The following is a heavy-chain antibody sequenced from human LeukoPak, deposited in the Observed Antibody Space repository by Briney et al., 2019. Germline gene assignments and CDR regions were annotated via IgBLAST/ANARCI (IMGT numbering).Heavy chain of an antibody. V-gene: IGHV3-53*01. CDR3: ARVSYGYLHP. CDR2: IYSGGST. D-gene: IGHD5-18*01. CDR1: GFTVGSNY. Sequence: GGSLRLSCAASGFTVGSNYMSWVRQAPGKGLEWVSVIYSGGSTYYADSVKGRFTISRDNSKNTLYLQMNSLRAEDTAVYYCARVSYGYLHPWGQGTLVTVSS. J-gene: IGHJ5*02.